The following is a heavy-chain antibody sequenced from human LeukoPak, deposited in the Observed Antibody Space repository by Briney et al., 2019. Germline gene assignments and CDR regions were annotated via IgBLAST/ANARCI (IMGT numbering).Heavy chain of an antibody. CDR1: GVSITSGGYY. J-gene: IGHJ4*02. V-gene: IGHV4-31*03. CDR2: IYYSGST. D-gene: IGHD3-22*01. Sequence: SETLSLTCTVSGVSITSGGYYWSWIRQRPGKGLEWIGYIYYSGSTYYNPSLKSRVTISVDTSKNQFSLKLRSVTAADTAVYYCARNYYDRSGFYYAYDYWGQGTLVTVSS. CDR3: ARNYYDRSGFYYAYDY.